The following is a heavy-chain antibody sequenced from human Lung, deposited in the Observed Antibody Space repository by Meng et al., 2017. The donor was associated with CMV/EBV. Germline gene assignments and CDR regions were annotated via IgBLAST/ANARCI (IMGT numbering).Heavy chain of an antibody. CDR2: IHHSGST. Sequence: SETLSLXXNVYGGSFTSYYWSWIRQTPNRGLEWIGEIHHSGSTNFNPSLKRRVTVSVDTPKNQFSLKLRSVTAADSAMYYCARGGYGPGYYYYGLDVWGQGXTVTVSS. CDR3: ARGGYGPGYYYYGLDV. CDR1: GGSFTSYY. J-gene: IGHJ6*02. D-gene: IGHD5-18*01. V-gene: IGHV4-34*01.